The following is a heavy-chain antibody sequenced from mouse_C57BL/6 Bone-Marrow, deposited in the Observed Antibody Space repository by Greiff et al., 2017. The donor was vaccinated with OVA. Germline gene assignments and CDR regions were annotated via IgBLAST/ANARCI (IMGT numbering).Heavy chain of an antibody. D-gene: IGHD1-1*01. J-gene: IGHJ1*03. CDR1: GYTFTSYW. CDR2: IDPSASYT. V-gene: IGHV1-69*01. CDR3: ARVGGGSTGSSSYWYFDV. Sequence: QVQLQQPGAELVMPGASVKLSCKASGYTFTSYWMHWVKQRPGQGLEWIGEIDPSASYTNYNQKFKGKSTLTVDKSSSTAYMQLSSLTSEDSAVYYCARVGGGSTGSSSYWYFDVWGTGTTVTVSS.